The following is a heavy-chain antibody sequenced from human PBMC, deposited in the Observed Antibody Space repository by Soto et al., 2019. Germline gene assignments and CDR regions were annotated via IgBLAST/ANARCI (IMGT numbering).Heavy chain of an antibody. CDR1: GFTFSNYA. CDR2: ISGVVGNT. J-gene: IGHJ4*02. Sequence: GGSLRLSCAASGFTFSNYAMSWVRQAPGKGLEWVSTISGVVGNTYYADSVKGRFTISRDNSKNTLYLQMKSLRAEDTAIYYCAKDQTPLEWLPPRGFDSWGQGTLVTVSS. V-gene: IGHV3-23*01. CDR3: AKDQTPLEWLPPRGFDS. D-gene: IGHD3-3*01.